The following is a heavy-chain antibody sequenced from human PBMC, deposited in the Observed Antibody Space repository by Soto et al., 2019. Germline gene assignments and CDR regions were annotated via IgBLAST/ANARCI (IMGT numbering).Heavy chain of an antibody. Sequence: GESLKISCQGSGYSFTSYWISWVRQMPGKGLEWMGRIDPSDSYTNYSPSFQGHVTISADKSISTAYPQWSSLKASDTAMYYCATRSDRDGDSSGSSGGMDVWGQGTTVTVSS. CDR2: IDPSDSYT. V-gene: IGHV5-10-1*01. J-gene: IGHJ6*02. CDR3: ATRSDRDGDSSGSSGGMDV. D-gene: IGHD6-19*01. CDR1: GYSFTSYW.